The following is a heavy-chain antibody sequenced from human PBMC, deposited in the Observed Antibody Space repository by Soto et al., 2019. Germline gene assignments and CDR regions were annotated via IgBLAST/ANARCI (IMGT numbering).Heavy chain of an antibody. CDR2: IYYSGST. V-gene: IGHV4-31*03. D-gene: IGHD4-17*01. CDR3: ARGRDYVSI. Sequence: PSETLSLSCTVSGGSISSGGYYWSWIRQRPGKGLEWIGYIYYSGSTYYNPSLKSRVTISVDTSKNQFSLKLSSVTAADTAVYYCARGRDYVSIWGQGTLVTVSS. CDR1: GGSISSGGYY. J-gene: IGHJ4*02.